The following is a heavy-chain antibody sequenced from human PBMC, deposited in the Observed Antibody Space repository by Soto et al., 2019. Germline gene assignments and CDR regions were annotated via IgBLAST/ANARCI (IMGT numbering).Heavy chain of an antibody. CDR3: ASLSIAADYYYGMDV. J-gene: IGHJ6*02. V-gene: IGHV4-59*01. CDR2: IYYSGST. Sequence: TSETLSLTCTVSGGSISSYYWSWIRQPPGKGLEWIGYIYYSGSTNYNPSLKSRVTISVDTSKNQFSLKLSSVTAADTAVYYCASLSIAADYYYGMDVWGQGTTVTVSS. D-gene: IGHD6-13*01. CDR1: GGSISSYY.